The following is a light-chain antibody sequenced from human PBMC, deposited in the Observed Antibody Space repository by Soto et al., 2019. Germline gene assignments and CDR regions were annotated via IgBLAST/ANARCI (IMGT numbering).Light chain of an antibody. CDR1: QSFRGL. Sequence: EVVLTQSPVTLSLSPGERATLSSRASQSFRGLLAWYQQKPGQTPRLLIYDAYNRATGIPPRCSGSGSGTDFTLTISSLEPEDAAFYCCQQRHMWPIPFGQGTRLDIK. CDR3: QQRHMWPIP. CDR2: DAY. V-gene: IGKV3-11*01. J-gene: IGKJ5*01.